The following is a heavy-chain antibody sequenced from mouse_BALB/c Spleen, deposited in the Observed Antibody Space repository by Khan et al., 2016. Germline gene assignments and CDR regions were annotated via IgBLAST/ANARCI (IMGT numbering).Heavy chain of an antibody. CDR1: GFTFSSYA. J-gene: IGHJ4*01. Sequence: EVELVESGGGLVQPGGSLKLSCAASGFTFSSYAMSWVRQTPDKWLELVATINNNGGSTYYPDSVKGRFTISRDNAKNTLYLQMSSLKSEDTAMYLCTRVRQAVDCWGQGTSVTVSS. CDR2: INNNGGST. D-gene: IGHD2-14*01. V-gene: IGHV5-6-3*01. CDR3: TRVRQAVDC.